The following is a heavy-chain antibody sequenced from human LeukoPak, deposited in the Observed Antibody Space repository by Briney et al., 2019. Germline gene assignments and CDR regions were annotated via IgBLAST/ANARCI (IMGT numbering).Heavy chain of an antibody. Sequence: ASVKVPCKASGYTFTSYGISWVRQAPGQGLEWMGWISAYNGNTNYAQKLQGRVTMTTDTSTSTAYMELRSLRSDDTAVYYCAREPLDDFWSGYYSPPFDYWGQGTLVTVSS. CDR1: GYTFTSYG. V-gene: IGHV1-18*01. CDR3: AREPLDDFWSGYYSPPFDY. CDR2: ISAYNGNT. D-gene: IGHD3-3*01. J-gene: IGHJ4*02.